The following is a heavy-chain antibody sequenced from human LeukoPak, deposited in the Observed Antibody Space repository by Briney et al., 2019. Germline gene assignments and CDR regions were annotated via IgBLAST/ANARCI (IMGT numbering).Heavy chain of an antibody. CDR2: INPNIGVT. CDR1: GYTFTGYY. Sequence: ASVKVSCKASGYTFTGYYMHWVRQAPGQGLEWIGWINPNIGVTNYAQKLQGRVTVTRDTSISTAYMELSRLRSDDTAVYYCATNFGDYDYYYYGMDGWGQGTTVTVSS. CDR3: ATNFGDYDYYYYGMDG. V-gene: IGHV1-2*02. D-gene: IGHD4-17*01. J-gene: IGHJ6*02.